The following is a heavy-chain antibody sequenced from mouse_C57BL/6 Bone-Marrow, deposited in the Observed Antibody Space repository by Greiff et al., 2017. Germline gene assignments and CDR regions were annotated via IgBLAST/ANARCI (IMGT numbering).Heavy chain of an antibody. CDR3: ARYGGQRRRRCFDV. Sequence: VQLQQSGAELVRPGASVKLSCKASGYTFTSYGISWVKQRPGQGLEWIGEIYPRNGNTYYNEKFKGKATLTAYKSSSTAYMELRSLTSEDSAVYFCARYGGQRRRRCFDVWGKGTTVTVSS. J-gene: IGHJ1*03. V-gene: IGHV1-81*01. CDR2: IYPRNGNT. D-gene: IGHD3-2*02. CDR1: GYTFTSYG.